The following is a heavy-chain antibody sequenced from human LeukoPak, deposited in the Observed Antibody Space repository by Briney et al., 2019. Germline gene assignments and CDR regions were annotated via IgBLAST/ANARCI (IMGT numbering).Heavy chain of an antibody. D-gene: IGHD2-2*01. Sequence: ASVKVSCKVSGYTLTELSMHWVRQAPGKGLEWMGGFDPEDGETIYAQKFQGRVTMTEDTSTDTAYMELSSLRSEDTAVYYCATAGCSSTSCYYWFDPWGQGTLVTVSS. CDR3: ATAGCSSTSCYYWFDP. CDR2: FDPEDGET. CDR1: GYTLTELS. J-gene: IGHJ5*02. V-gene: IGHV1-24*01.